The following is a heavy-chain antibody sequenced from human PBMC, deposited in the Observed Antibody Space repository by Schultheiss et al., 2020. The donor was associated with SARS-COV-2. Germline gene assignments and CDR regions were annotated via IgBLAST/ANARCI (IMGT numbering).Heavy chain of an antibody. J-gene: IGHJ4*02. CDR3: ARELSSSWWYFDY. CDR1: GGSFSGYY. D-gene: IGHD6-6*01. V-gene: IGHV4-34*01. CDR2: IHRSGRT. Sequence: SETLSLTCAVYGGSFSGYYWSWIRQPPGKGLEWIGEIHRSGRTYYNPSLKSRVTISVDTSKNQFSLKLSSVTAADTAVYYCARELSSSWWYFDYWGQGTLVTVSS.